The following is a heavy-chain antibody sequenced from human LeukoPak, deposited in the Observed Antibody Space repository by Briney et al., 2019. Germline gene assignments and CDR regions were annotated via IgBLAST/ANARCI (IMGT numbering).Heavy chain of an antibody. CDR3: AKETVYSSSWSYYYYGMDV. Sequence: GGSLRLSCAASGFTFSSYGMHWVRQAPGKGLEWVAVILYDGSNKYYADSVKGRLTISRDNSKNTLYLQMNSLRAEDTAVYYCAKETVYSSSWSYYYYGMDVWGQGTTVTVSS. CDR1: GFTFSSYG. V-gene: IGHV3-30*18. D-gene: IGHD6-13*01. J-gene: IGHJ6*02. CDR2: ILYDGSNK.